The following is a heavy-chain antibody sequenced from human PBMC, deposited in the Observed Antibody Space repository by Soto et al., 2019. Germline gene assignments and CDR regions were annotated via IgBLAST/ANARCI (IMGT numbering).Heavy chain of an antibody. CDR3: ARESEDLTSNFDY. Sequence: GGSLRLSCAASGFTFTRYGMNWVRQAPGKGLEWVSSISSTTNYIYYGDSMKGRFTISRDNAKNSLYLEMNSLRAEDTAVYYCARESEDLTSNFDYWGQGTLVTVPS. V-gene: IGHV3-21*06. CDR2: ISSTTNYI. CDR1: GFTFTRYG. J-gene: IGHJ4*02.